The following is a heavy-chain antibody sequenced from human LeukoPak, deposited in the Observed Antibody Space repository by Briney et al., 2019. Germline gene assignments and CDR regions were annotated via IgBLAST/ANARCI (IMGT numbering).Heavy chain of an antibody. Sequence: SQTLSLTCTVSGGSISSGGYYWSWIRQHPGKGLEWIEYIYYSGSTYYNPSLKSRVTISVDTSKNQFSLKLSSVTAADTAVYYCARAADSSGYQYYFDYWGQGTLVTVSS. V-gene: IGHV4-31*03. CDR1: GGSISSGGYY. CDR2: IYYSGST. CDR3: ARAADSSGYQYYFDY. J-gene: IGHJ4*02. D-gene: IGHD3-22*01.